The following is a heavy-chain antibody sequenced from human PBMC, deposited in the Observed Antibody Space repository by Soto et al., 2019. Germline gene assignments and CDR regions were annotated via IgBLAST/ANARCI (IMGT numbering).Heavy chain of an antibody. D-gene: IGHD3-22*01. J-gene: IGHJ3*02. CDR3: ARADYYDSSCYFDAFDI. CDR1: GGSISSGGYY. V-gene: IGHV4-31*11. CDR2: IYYSGST. Sequence: TSETLSLTCAVSGGSISSGGYYWSWIRQHPGTGLEWIGYIYYSGSTYYNQSLKSRVTISVDTSKNQFSLKLSSVTAADTAVYYCARADYYDSSCYFDAFDIWGQGTILTVSS.